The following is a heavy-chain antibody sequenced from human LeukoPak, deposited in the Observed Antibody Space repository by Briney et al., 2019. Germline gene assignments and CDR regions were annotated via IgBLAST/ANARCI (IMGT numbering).Heavy chain of an antibody. CDR2: IHYSGST. Sequence: SETLSLTCNVSGGSISSYYWSWIRQPPGKRLEWIGYIHYSGSTKYNPSLKSRVSISLDTPKNQFSLRLGPVTAADAAVYYCAGTVAGPNWFDSWGQGTQITVSS. CDR3: AGTVAGPNWFDS. CDR1: GGSISSYY. D-gene: IGHD6-19*01. J-gene: IGHJ5*01. V-gene: IGHV4-59*08.